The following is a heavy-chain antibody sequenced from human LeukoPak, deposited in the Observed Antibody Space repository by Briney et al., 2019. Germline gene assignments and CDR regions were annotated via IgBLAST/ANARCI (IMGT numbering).Heavy chain of an antibody. D-gene: IGHD3-10*01. CDR3: AKDQGASGYDYYYYMDV. CDR2: ISWNSGSI. J-gene: IGHJ6*03. V-gene: IGHV3-9*01. CDR1: GFTFDDYA. Sequence: GRSLRLSRAASGFTFDDYAMHWVRHAPGEGLEWVSGISWNSGSIGYADSVKGRFTIYRDNAKNPLYLQMNSLRAEDTALYYCAKDQGASGYDYYYYMDVWGKGTTVTVSS.